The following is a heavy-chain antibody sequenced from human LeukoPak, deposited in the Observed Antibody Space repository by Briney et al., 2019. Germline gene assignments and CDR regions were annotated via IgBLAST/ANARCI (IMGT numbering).Heavy chain of an antibody. Sequence: SETLSLTCTVSGYSISSGYYWGWIRQPPGKGLEWIGSIYHSGSTYYNPSLKSRVTISVDTSKNQFSLKLSSVTAADTAVYYCARGNYYGSGSYYENWFDPWGQGTLVTVSS. CDR3: ARGNYYGSGSYYENWFDP. CDR2: IYHSGST. J-gene: IGHJ5*02. D-gene: IGHD3-10*01. CDR1: GYSISSGYY. V-gene: IGHV4-38-2*02.